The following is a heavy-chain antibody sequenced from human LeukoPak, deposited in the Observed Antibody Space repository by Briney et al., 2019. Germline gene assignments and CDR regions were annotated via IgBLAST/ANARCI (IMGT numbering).Heavy chain of an antibody. Sequence: GGSLRLSCEAYGFTFSSYAMHWVRQAPGKGLEWVSIISYDGSDEKSADSVKGRFTISRDNAKNMVFLQTNSLRAEDTAVYYCARDQGATLVRGVTPYLDYWGQGTLVSVSS. J-gene: IGHJ4*02. CDR3: ARDQGATLVRGVTPYLDY. V-gene: IGHV3-30*04. CDR1: GFTFSSYA. D-gene: IGHD3-10*01. CDR2: ISYDGSDE.